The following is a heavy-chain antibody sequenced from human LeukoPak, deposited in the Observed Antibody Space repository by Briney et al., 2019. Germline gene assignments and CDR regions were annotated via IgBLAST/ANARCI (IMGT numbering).Heavy chain of an antibody. D-gene: IGHD2-2*02. CDR1: GGSISSGGYY. J-gene: IGHJ4*02. V-gene: IGHV4-30-4*08. CDR3: ARDLTLYGDFDY. Sequence: SETLSLTCTVSGGSISSGGYYWSWIRQPPGKGLEWIGYIYYSGSTYYNPSLKSRVTISVDTSKNQFSLRLSSVTAADTAVYYCARDLTLYGDFDYWGQGTLVTVSS. CDR2: IYYSGST.